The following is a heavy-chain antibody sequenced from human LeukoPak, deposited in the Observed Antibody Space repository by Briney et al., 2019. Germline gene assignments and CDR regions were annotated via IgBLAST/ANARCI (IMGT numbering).Heavy chain of an antibody. CDR1: AGSISSGGYY. CDR3: ARDGGRTSSDAVEI. CDR2: NYYSRST. D-gene: IGHD2-2*01. J-gene: IGHJ3*02. V-gene: IGHV4-31*03. Sequence: TLSITCTVSAGSISSGGYYCCWIRPQAGKGLEWVGNNYYSRSTYYNASLKSRVTISVDKSKNQLSLKLSSVTAADTAVYYCARDGGRTSSDAVEIWGQGTMVIVSS.